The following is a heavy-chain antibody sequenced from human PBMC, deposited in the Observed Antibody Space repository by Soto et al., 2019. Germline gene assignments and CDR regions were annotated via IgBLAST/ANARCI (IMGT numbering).Heavy chain of an antibody. CDR3: ARQEATPSPGYFYGMDI. J-gene: IGHJ6*02. Sequence: PSETLSLTCTVSGGSISSSSNYWGWIRQPPGKDLEWIGTIYYSGRTYYNPSLKSRVTISVDTSKNQFSLKLTSVTAADTAVYYCARQEATPSPGYFYGMDIWGQGTTVTVSS. CDR2: IYYSGRT. V-gene: IGHV4-39*01. D-gene: IGHD6-6*01. CDR1: GGSISSSSNY.